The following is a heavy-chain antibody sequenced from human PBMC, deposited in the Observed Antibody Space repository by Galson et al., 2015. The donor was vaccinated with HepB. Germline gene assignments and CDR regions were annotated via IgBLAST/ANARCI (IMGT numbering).Heavy chain of an antibody. CDR3: ARLTLWFDP. CDR2: IRGDGSET. Sequence: SLRLSCAASGFTFNTYWMSWVRQAPGKGLEWVANIRGDGSETYYVDSVKGRFTISRDNAKTSLYLQMNALRVEDTAVYFCARLTLWFDPWGQGTLVTVSS. J-gene: IGHJ5*02. D-gene: IGHD4/OR15-4a*01. V-gene: IGHV3-7*03. CDR1: GFTFNTYW.